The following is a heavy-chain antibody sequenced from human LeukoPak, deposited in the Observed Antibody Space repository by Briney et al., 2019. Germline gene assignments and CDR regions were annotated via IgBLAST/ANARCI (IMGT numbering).Heavy chain of an antibody. CDR3: ARGDGAVAGPDY. J-gene: IGHJ4*02. V-gene: IGHV3-23*01. CDR1: GFTFSSYA. Sequence: GGSLRLSCAASGFTFSSYAMSWVRQAPGKGLEWVSAISGSGGSTYYADSVKGRFTISRDNAKNSLYLQMNSLRAEDTAVYYCARGDGAVAGPDYWGQGTLVTVSS. D-gene: IGHD6-19*01. CDR2: ISGSGGST.